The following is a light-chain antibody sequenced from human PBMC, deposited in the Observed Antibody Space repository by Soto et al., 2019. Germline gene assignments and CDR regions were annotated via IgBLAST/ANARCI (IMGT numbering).Light chain of an antibody. CDR1: QSVSSNS. CDR3: QQYGSSPRT. Sequence: PGERATLSCRASQSVSSNSLAWYQQRPGQAPRLLIYGASSRATGIPDRFSGSGSGTDFTLTISRLEPEDFAVYYCQQYGSSPRTFGQGTKVEIK. CDR2: GAS. J-gene: IGKJ1*01. V-gene: IGKV3-20*01.